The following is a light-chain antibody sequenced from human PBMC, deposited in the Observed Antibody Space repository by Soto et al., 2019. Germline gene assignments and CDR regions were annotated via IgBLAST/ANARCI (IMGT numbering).Light chain of an antibody. CDR3: QQYGSSPLT. V-gene: IGKV3-20*01. CDR1: QSVSSSY. Sequence: EIVLTQSPGTLSLSPGERATLSCRASQSVSSSYLAWYQQKPGQAPRLLIYGASSRATGITDRFSGSGSGTDFTITIIRLEPEDLAVYDCQQYGSSPLTFGGGTKVEIK. J-gene: IGKJ4*01. CDR2: GAS.